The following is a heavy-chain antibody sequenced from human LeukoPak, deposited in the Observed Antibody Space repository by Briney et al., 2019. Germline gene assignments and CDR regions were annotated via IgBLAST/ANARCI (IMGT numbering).Heavy chain of an antibody. CDR2: ISYDGSNK. V-gene: IGHV3-30*18. Sequence: PGRSLRLSCAASGFTFSNFGMHWVRQAPGKGLECVALISYDGSNKFYADSLKGRVTISRDNSKNTLYLEMNSLGAEDTAVYYCAKGYYESSHWGQGTLVIVSS. J-gene: IGHJ4*02. CDR3: AKGYYESSH. D-gene: IGHD3-22*01. CDR1: GFTFSNFG.